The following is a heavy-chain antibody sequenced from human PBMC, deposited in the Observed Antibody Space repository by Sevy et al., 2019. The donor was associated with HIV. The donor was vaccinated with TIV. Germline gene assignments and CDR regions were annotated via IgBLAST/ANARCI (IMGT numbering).Heavy chain of an antibody. V-gene: IGHV4-59*12. D-gene: IGHD1-20*01. CDR2: IYYSGST. J-gene: IGHJ3*02. CDR1: GGSISNYY. CDR3: ARLRRGITLYRYDAIDI. Sequence: SETLSLTCTVSGGSISNYYWSWIRQPPGKGLEWIGYIYYSGSTNYNPSLKSRVTISVDTSKNQFSLRLSSVTAADTAVYYGARLRRGITLYRYDAIDIWGQGTMVTVSS.